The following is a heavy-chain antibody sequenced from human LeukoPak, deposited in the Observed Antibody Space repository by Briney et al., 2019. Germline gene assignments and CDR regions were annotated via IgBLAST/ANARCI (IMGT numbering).Heavy chain of an antibody. CDR1: GGSISSSSYY. D-gene: IGHD4-11*01. Sequence: SETLSLTCTVSGGSISSSSYYWSWIRQPPGKGLEWSGEINHSGSTNYNPSLKSRVTISVDKSKNQFSLKLSSVTAADTAVYYCARRTTVTIPFGYWGQGTLVTVSS. CDR3: ARRTTVTIPFGY. J-gene: IGHJ4*02. V-gene: IGHV4-39*07. CDR2: INHSGST.